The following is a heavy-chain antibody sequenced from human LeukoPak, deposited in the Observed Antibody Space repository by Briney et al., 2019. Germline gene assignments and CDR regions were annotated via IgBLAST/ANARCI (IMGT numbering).Heavy chain of an antibody. J-gene: IGHJ4*02. V-gene: IGHV3-30-3*01. CDR1: GFTFSSYA. D-gene: IGHD6-13*01. CDR3: ARSLSTLEGIAEPLGY. Sequence: GRSLRLSCAASGFTFSSYAMHWVRQAPGKGLEWVAVISYDGSNKYYADSVKGRFTISRDNSKNTLYLQMNSLRAEDTAVYYCARSLSTLEGIAEPLGYWGQGTLVTVSS. CDR2: ISYDGSNK.